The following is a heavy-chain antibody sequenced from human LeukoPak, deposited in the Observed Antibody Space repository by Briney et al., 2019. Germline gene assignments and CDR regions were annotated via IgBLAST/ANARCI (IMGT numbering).Heavy chain of an antibody. D-gene: IGHD5/OR15-5a*01. J-gene: IGHJ3*02. Sequence: PGRSLRLSCAASGFTFSSYAMHWVRQAPGKGLEWVAVISYDGSNKYYADSVKGRFTISRDNAKNSLYLQMNSLRAEDTAVYYCARDLRFTGPSAFDIWGQGTMVTVSS. CDR2: ISYDGSNK. CDR3: ARDLRFTGPSAFDI. CDR1: GFTFSSYA. V-gene: IGHV3-30-3*01.